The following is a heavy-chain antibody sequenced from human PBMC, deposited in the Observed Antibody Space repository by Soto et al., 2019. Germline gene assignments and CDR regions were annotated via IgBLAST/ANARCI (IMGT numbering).Heavy chain of an antibody. V-gene: IGHV5-51*01. J-gene: IGHJ4*02. Sequence: GESLKISCKASGYIFIDYWIGWVRQMPGKGLEWMGIVYPRDSDTRYSPSFQGQVTISADRSTGTAFLQWRSLKASDTALYYCARPPLLGYSIHFNSWGQGTLVTVSS. CDR3: ARPPLLGYSIHFNS. CDR2: VYPRDSDT. D-gene: IGHD2-15*01. CDR1: GYIFIDYW.